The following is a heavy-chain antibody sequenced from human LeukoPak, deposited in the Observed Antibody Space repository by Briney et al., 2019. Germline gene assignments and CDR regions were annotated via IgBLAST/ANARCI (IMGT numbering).Heavy chain of an antibody. D-gene: IGHD1-1*01. Sequence: KPSETLSLTCSVSGDSIGSYYWTWIRQSPGKGLEWIGYIYYGGSTNYSPSLKSRVSISVDTSNNQFSLQLRSVSAADTAIYYCARGRARDGSCPWFDSWGQGTLVTVSS. CDR2: IYYGGST. CDR3: ARGRARDGSCPWFDS. CDR1: GDSIGSYY. V-gene: IGHV4-59*01. J-gene: IGHJ5*01.